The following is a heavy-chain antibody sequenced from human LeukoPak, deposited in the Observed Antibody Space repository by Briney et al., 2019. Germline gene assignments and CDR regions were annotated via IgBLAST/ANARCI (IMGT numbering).Heavy chain of an antibody. J-gene: IGHJ6*04. CDR3: ARKRTGYSSSWGYYYYGMDV. CDR2: FDPEDGET. D-gene: IGHD6-13*01. CDR1: GYTLTELS. V-gene: IGHV1-24*01. Sequence: ASVKVSCKVSGYTLTELSMHWVRQAPGKGLEWMGGFDPEDGETIYAQKFQGRVTMTEDTSTDTAYMELSSLRSEDTAVYYCARKRTGYSSSWGYYYYGMDVWGKGTTVTVSS.